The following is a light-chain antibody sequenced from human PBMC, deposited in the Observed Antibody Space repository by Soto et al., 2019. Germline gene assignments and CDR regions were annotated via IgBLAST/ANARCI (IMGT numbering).Light chain of an antibody. CDR2: GAS. CDR1: QSVSSSY. CDR3: HQYGSSPRT. Sequence: EIVLTQSPGTLSLSPGERATLSCRASQSVSSSYLAWYQQKPGQAPRLLIYGASSRATGIPDRFSGSGSGTDFTLTISRLEPEDFAVYYCHQYGSSPRTFGQVTKV. J-gene: IGKJ1*01. V-gene: IGKV3-20*01.